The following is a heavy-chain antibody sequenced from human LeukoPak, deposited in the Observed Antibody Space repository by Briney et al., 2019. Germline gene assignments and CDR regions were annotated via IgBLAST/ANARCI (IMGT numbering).Heavy chain of an antibody. CDR2: IYSGGDT. CDR3: AREHYYDSSGYDY. J-gene: IGHJ4*02. D-gene: IGHD3-22*01. V-gene: IGHV3-53*01. Sequence: GGSLRLSCAASGFTVSSNYMSWVRQAPGKGLQWVSVIYSGGDTYYADSVKGRFTISRDNSKNTLYLQMNSLRAEDTAVYYCAREHYYDSSGYDYWGQGTLVTVSS. CDR1: GFTVSSNY.